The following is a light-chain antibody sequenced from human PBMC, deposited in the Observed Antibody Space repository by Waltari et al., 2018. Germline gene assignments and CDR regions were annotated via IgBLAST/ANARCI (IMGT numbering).Light chain of an antibody. CDR3: QQYGSAPWT. CDR1: QSVISDN. Sequence: EIVLTQSPGTLSLSPGERATLSCRASQSVISDNLAWDQQEPGQAPRLLIYGASSRASGIPDRFSGSGSGTDFTFTISRLEPEDFAVYYCQQYGSAPWTFGQGTKVEI. CDR2: GAS. V-gene: IGKV3-20*01. J-gene: IGKJ1*01.